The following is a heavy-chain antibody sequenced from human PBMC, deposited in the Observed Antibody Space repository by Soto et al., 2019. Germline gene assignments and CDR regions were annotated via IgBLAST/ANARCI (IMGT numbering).Heavy chain of an antibody. CDR2: INPSGGST. CDR3: ARDSGYRDAFDI. Sequence: ASVKVSCKASGYTFTSYYMHWVRQAPGQGLEWMGIINPSGGSTSYAQRFQGRVTMTRDTSASTVYMELSSLRSEDSAVYYCARDSGYRDAFDIWGQGTMVTVSS. V-gene: IGHV1-46*01. J-gene: IGHJ3*02. D-gene: IGHD5-18*01. CDR1: GYTFTSYY.